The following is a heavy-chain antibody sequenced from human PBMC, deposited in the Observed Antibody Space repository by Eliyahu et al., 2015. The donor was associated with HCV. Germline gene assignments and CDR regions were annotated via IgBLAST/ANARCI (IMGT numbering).Heavy chain of an antibody. Sequence: EVKRPGSSVKVSCKASGGNFRSYTISWLRQAPGQGPEWMGGVIPALHTADYAQKFLGRINITADTSTSTSYMYLSSPRTDDTAXYYCARGGLASMHYFDDWGQGTLVTISS. CDR3: ARGGLASMHYFDD. D-gene: IGHD1-26*01. V-gene: IGHV1-69*08. J-gene: IGHJ4*02. CDR2: VIPALHTA. CDR1: GGNFRSYT.